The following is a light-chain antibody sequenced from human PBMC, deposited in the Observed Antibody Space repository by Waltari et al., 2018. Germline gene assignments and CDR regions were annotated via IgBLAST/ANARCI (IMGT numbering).Light chain of an antibody. CDR1: QSISRY. Sequence: IMLTQSPGTLSLSPGASATLSCRASQSISRYLAWYQQKPGQAPRLLIYGASTRATGIPDRFSGSGSGTDFSLTISGLEPEDSAVYYCQHHFRLPATFGQGTKVEIK. J-gene: IGKJ1*01. CDR2: GAS. V-gene: IGKV3-20*01. CDR3: QHHFRLPAT.